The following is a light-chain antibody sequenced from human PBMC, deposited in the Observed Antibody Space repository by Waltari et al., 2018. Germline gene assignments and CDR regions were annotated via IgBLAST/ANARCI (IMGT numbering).Light chain of an antibody. Sequence: DIQMTQSPSSLSASVGDRVTITCRASQTIIKYLNWYQQKPGKAPKSLIYEASNLQDGVPSRFSGSGYATEFTLTISSLQSDDFATYFCQQSYSTPFTFGEGTKVEI. CDR2: EAS. CDR3: QQSYSTPFT. V-gene: IGKV1-39*01. CDR1: QTIIKY. J-gene: IGKJ4*01.